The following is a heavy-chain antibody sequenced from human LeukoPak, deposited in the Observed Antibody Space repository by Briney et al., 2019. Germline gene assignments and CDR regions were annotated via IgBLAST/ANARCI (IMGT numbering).Heavy chain of an antibody. CDR3: ARVSIAAVDY. J-gene: IGHJ4*02. V-gene: IGHV4-38-2*02. CDR2: IYHSGST. D-gene: IGHD6-13*01. Sequence: SETLSLTCTVSRYSISSGYYWGWIRQPPGKGLEWIGSIYHSGSTYYDPSLKSRVTISVDTSKNQFSLKLSSVTAADTAVYYCARVSIAAVDYWGQGTLVTVSS. CDR1: RYSISSGYY.